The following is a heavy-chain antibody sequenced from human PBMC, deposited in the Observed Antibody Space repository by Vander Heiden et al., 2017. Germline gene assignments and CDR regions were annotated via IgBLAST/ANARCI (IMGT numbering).Heavy chain of an antibody. CDR1: GVTFSSYT. CDR3: ARDLPGVRIAEHDY. D-gene: IGHD6-13*01. CDR2: ISSSSSYI. V-gene: IGHV3-21*01. J-gene: IGHJ4*02. Sequence: EVQLVESGGGLVKPGGSLRLSCAASGVTFSSYTMNWLRQAPGKGLEWVSSISSSSSYIYYADSVKGRFTISRDNAKNSLYLQMNSLRAEDTAVYYCARDLPGVRIAEHDYWGQGTLVTVSS.